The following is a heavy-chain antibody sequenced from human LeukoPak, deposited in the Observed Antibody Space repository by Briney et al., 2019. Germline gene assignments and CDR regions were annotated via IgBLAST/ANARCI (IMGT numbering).Heavy chain of an antibody. J-gene: IGHJ4*02. CDR3: ARRITIFGVVIDY. V-gene: IGHV4-39*01. D-gene: IGHD3-3*01. CDR2: IFYSGST. Sequence: SETLSLTCTVSGGSISSSSYYWGWLRQPPGKGLEWIGSIFYSGSTYYNPSLKSRVTISVDTSKNQFSLKLSSVTAADTAVYYCARRITIFGVVIDYWGQGTLVTVSS. CDR1: GGSISSSSYY.